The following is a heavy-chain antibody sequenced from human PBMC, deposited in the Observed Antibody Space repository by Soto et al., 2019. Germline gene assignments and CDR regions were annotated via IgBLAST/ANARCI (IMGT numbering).Heavy chain of an antibody. V-gene: IGHV3-30-3*01. D-gene: IGHD3-10*01. CDR1: GFSFSSYG. CDR2: ISYDGSKE. J-gene: IGHJ6*02. Sequence: QVQLVESGGGVVQSGRSLRLSCAASGFSFSSYGIHWVRQAPGAGLEWVAVISYDGSKEFYAESVKGRFTISRDNSKNTLYLEMNSLRVGDSAVYYCARELFYGSGSHSSYYYYYGMDVWGQGTTVTVSS. CDR3: ARELFYGSGSHSSYYYYYGMDV.